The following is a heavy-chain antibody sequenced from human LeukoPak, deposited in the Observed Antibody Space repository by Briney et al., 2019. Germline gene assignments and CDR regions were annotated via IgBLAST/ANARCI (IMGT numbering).Heavy chain of an antibody. CDR3: ALYYYDSSGYGY. CDR1: GGTFSSYA. V-gene: IGHV1-69*13. Sequence: SVKVSCKASGGTFSSYAISWVRQAPGQGLEWMGGIIPIFGTANYAQKLKGRVKITADESTSTAYMELSSLRSEDTAVYYCALYYYDSSGYGYWGQGALVTVSS. CDR2: IIPIFGTA. D-gene: IGHD3-22*01. J-gene: IGHJ4*02.